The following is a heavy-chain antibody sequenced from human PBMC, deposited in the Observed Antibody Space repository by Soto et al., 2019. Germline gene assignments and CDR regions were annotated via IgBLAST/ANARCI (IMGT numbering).Heavy chain of an antibody. CDR1: GGTFSSYA. J-gene: IGHJ4*02. CDR3: ARDRLGGFEY. D-gene: IGHD3-16*01. V-gene: IGHV1-69*06. Sequence: QVQLVQSGAEVKKPGSSVKVSCKASGGTFSSYAISWVRQAPGQGLDWMGGIIPIFGTANYAQKFQGRVTITADKSTSTDYMELSSMRSEDKAVYYCARDRLGGFEYWGQGTLVTVAS. CDR2: IIPIFGTA.